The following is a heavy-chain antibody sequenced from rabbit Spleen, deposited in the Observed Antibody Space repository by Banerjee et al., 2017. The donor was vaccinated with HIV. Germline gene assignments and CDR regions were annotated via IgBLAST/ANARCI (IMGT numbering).Heavy chain of an antibody. Sequence: QEQLVESGGGLVQPEGSLTLTCTASGFDFSSSYWMCWVRQAPGKGPEWIACIDIGSSGFTYFASWAKGRFTISKTSSTTVTLQMTRLTAADTATYFCARDTSSSFSSYGMDLWGQGTLVTVS. CDR3: ARDTSSSFSSYGMDL. CDR2: IDIGSSGFT. D-gene: IGHD1-1*01. J-gene: IGHJ6*01. V-gene: IGHV1S45*01. CDR1: GFDFSSSYW.